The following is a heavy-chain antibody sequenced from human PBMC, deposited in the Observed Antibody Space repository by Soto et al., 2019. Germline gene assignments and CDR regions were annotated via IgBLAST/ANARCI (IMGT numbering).Heavy chain of an antibody. CDR2: ISYDGSNK. CDR1: GFTFSSYA. J-gene: IGHJ6*02. D-gene: IGHD6-19*01. Sequence: GGSLRLSCAASGFTFSSYAMHWVRQAPGKGLEWVAVISYDGSNKYYADSVKGRFTISRDNSKNTLYLQMNSLRAEDTAVYYCARGASSGWWDNYYYGMDVWGQGTTVTVSS. CDR3: ARGASSGWWDNYYYGMDV. V-gene: IGHV3-30-3*01.